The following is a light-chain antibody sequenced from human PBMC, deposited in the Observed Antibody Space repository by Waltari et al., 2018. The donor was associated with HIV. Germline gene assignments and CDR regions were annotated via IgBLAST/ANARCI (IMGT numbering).Light chain of an antibody. CDR3: QQYYSVPLT. CDR2: WAS. Sequence: DIVMSQSPDSLAVSLGERATIDCKSSQSVLYNSNNKNYLAWYQHKPGQSPNLLIYWASTRESVVPDRFSGSGSGTDFTLTISSLQAEDVAVYYCQQYYSVPLTFGGGTKVEIK. J-gene: IGKJ4*01. V-gene: IGKV4-1*01. CDR1: QSVLYNSNNKNY.